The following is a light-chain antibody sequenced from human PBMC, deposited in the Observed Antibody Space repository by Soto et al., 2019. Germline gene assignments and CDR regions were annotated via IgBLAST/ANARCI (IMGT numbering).Light chain of an antibody. Sequence: DIVMTQSPLSLPVTPGEPASISCRSSQSLLHSNGYYYLDWYLQKPGQSPQLLIYLGSNRASGVPDRFSGSGSGTDFTLKISRVEAEDVGVYYCMQALQTPTFCQGTKLEIK. CDR3: MQALQTPT. CDR2: LGS. CDR1: QSLLHSNGYYY. J-gene: IGKJ2*01. V-gene: IGKV2-28*01.